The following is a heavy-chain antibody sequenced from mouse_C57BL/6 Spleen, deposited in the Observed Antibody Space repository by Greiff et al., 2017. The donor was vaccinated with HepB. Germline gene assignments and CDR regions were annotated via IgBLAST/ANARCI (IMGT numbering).Heavy chain of an antibody. CDR2: IYPGDGDT. CDR3: ARTNWDVVYYFDY. J-gene: IGHJ2*01. CDR1: GYAFSSSW. D-gene: IGHD4-1*01. V-gene: IGHV1-82*01. Sequence: VKVVESGPELVKPGASVKISCKASGYAFSSSWMNWVKQRPGKGLEWIGRIYPGDGDTNYNGKFKGKATLTADKSSSTAYMQLSSLTSEDSAVYFCARTNWDVVYYFDYWGQGTTLTVSS.